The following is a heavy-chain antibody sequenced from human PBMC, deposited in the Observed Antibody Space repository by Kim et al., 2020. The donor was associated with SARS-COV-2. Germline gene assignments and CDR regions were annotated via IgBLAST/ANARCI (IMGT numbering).Heavy chain of an antibody. CDR2: IMSKTDGGTT. J-gene: IGHJ4*02. Sequence: GGSLRLSCAASGFTFSNTWMSWVRQAPGKGLDWVGRIMSKTDGGTTDYAAPVKGRFTISRDDSKNTLYLQMNSLKIEDTAVYYCTVGYPPPGYWGQGTLV. CDR1: GFTFSNTW. CDR3: TVGYPPPGY. D-gene: IGHD5-12*01. V-gene: IGHV3-15*01.